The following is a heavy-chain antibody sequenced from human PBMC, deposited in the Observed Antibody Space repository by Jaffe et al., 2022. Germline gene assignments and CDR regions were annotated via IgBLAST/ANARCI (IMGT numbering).Heavy chain of an antibody. D-gene: IGHD3-10*01. CDR1: GGSISSSNW. J-gene: IGHJ3*02. Sequence: QVQLQESGPGLVKPSGTLSLTCAVSGGSISSSNWWSWIRQPPGKGLEWIGEIYHSGSTNYNPSLKSRVTISVDKSKNQFSLKLSSVTAADTAVYYCARNARDYYGSGYDAFDIWGQGTMVTVSS. CDR3: ARNARDYYGSGYDAFDI. V-gene: IGHV4-4*02. CDR2: IYHSGST.